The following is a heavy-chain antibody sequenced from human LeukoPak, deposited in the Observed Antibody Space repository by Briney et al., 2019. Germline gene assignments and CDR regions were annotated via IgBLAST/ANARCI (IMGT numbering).Heavy chain of an antibody. Sequence: SETLSLTCTVSGGSISSYYWSWIRQPPGKGLEWIGYIYYSGSTNYNPSLKSRVTTSVDTSKNQFSLKLSSVTAADTAVYYCARSRIQLWSHFDYWGQGTLVTVSS. D-gene: IGHD5-18*01. CDR3: ARSRIQLWSHFDY. CDR1: GGSISSYY. V-gene: IGHV4-59*01. CDR2: IYYSGST. J-gene: IGHJ4*02.